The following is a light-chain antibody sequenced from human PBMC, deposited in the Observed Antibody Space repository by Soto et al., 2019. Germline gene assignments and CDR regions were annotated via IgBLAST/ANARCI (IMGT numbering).Light chain of an antibody. J-gene: IGKJ2*01. V-gene: IGKV3-11*01. CDR2: DAS. CDR3: QQRSNWPPYT. Sequence: EIVLTQSPATLSLSPGERATLSCRASQSVSSNLAWYQQKPGQAPSLLIYDASNRATGIPARFSGSGSGTDFTLTISSLEPEDFAVYYCQQRSNWPPYTFGQGTKLEIK. CDR1: QSVSSN.